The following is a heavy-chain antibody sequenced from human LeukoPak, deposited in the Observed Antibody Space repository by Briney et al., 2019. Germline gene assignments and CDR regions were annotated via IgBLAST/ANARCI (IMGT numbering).Heavy chain of an antibody. J-gene: IGHJ4*02. CDR2: IYYSGST. V-gene: IGHV4-59*08. Sequence: SETLSLTCTVSGGSISSYYWSWIRQPPGKGLEWIGYIYYSGSTNYNPSLKSRVTISVDTSENQFSLKLSSVTAADTAVYYCARHPRYGDGYYLWGQGTLVTVSS. D-gene: IGHD3-3*01. CDR3: ARHPRYGDGYYL. CDR1: GGSISSYY.